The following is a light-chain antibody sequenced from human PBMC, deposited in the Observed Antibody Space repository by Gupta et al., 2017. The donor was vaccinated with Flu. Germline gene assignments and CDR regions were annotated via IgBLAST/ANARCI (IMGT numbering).Light chain of an antibody. V-gene: IGLV2-11*01. Sequence: QAAPTHRVSASASRGRSVTIACTETSNGVGGSNRVSWYEQRPGTAPKLLLYDVTERPSGVPDRFSGSKSGNTASLTISGLQADDEADYYCSTYAGSVTLVFGSGTTVTVL. CDR1: SNGVGGSNR. CDR3: STYAGSVTLV. J-gene: IGLJ6*01. CDR2: DVT.